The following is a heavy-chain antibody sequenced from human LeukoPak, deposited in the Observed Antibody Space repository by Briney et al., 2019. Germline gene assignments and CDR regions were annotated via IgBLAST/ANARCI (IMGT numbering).Heavy chain of an antibody. CDR2: INHSGST. CDR1: GGSFSGYY. J-gene: IGHJ2*01. D-gene: IGHD3-22*01. CDR3: ARGDRVVITVGL. V-gene: IGHV4-34*01. Sequence: PSETLSLTCAVYGGSFSGYYWSWIRQPPGKGLEWIGEINHSGSTNYNPSLKSRVTISVDTSKYQFSLKLSSVTAADTAVYYCARGDRVVITVGLWGRGTLVTVSS.